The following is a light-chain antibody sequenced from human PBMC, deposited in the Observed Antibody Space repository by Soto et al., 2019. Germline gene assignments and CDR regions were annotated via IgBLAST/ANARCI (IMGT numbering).Light chain of an antibody. J-gene: IGKJ5*01. CDR1: QSVLYSSHNKNY. CDR3: QQYYTTPPIT. CDR2: WAS. Sequence: DIVMTQSPDSLAVSLGETATINCKSSQSVLYSSHNKNYLAWYQQKPGQPPKLLIYWASTRESGVPDRFSGSGYGTDFTLTISSLQAEDVAVYYCQQYYTTPPITFGQGTRLEIK. V-gene: IGKV4-1*01.